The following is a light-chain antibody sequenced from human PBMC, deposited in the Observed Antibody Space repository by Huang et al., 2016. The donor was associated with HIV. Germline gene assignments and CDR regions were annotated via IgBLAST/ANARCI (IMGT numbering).Light chain of an antibody. Sequence: EIVLTQSPATLSLSPGERATLSCRASQSVSSYLAWYQKKPGQAPRLLIYDASNRASGIPARFSGSGSGTDFTLTISSLEPEDFAVYYCQQRSNWLTFGQGTKVEIK. CDR2: DAS. V-gene: IGKV3-11*01. J-gene: IGKJ1*01. CDR3: QQRSNWLT. CDR1: QSVSSY.